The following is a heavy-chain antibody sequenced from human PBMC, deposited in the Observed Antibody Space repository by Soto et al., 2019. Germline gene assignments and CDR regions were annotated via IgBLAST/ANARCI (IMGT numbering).Heavy chain of an antibody. CDR1: GFTFSSYA. J-gene: IGHJ4*02. Sequence: SGGSLRLSCAASGFTFSSYAMSWVRQAPGKGLEWVSAISGSGGSTYYADSVKGRFTISRDNSKNTLYLQMNSLRAEDTAVYYCAKVGRDSSGYRPLYYFDYWGQGTLVTVSS. D-gene: IGHD3-22*01. CDR2: ISGSGGST. CDR3: AKVGRDSSGYRPLYYFDY. V-gene: IGHV3-23*01.